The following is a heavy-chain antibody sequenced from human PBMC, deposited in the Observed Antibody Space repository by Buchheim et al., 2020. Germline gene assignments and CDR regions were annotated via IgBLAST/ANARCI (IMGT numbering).Heavy chain of an antibody. J-gene: IGHJ4*02. CDR2: ISSSSSYI. D-gene: IGHD6-19*01. V-gene: IGHV3-21*01. CDR1: GFTFSSYS. CDR3: ARDLVGGWRDYFDY. Sequence: EVQLVESGGGLVKPGGSLRLSCAASGFTFSSYSMNWVRQAPGKGLEWVSSISSSSSYIYYADSVKGRFNISRDNAKNSMYLQMNSLRAEDTAVYYCARDLVGGWRDYFDYWGQGTL.